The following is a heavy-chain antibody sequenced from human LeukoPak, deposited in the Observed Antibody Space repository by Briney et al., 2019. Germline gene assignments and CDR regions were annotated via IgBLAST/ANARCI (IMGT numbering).Heavy chain of an antibody. J-gene: IGHJ3*02. V-gene: IGHV4-59*01. CDR3: ARVGNYYDSSGTNAFDI. CDR1: GGSISSYY. Sequence: PSETLSLTCTVSGGSISSYYWSWIRQPPGKGLEWIGYIYYSGSTNHNPSLKSRVTISVDTSKNQFSLKLSSVTAADTAVYYCARVGNYYDSSGTNAFDIWGQGTMVTVSS. CDR2: IYYSGST. D-gene: IGHD3-22*01.